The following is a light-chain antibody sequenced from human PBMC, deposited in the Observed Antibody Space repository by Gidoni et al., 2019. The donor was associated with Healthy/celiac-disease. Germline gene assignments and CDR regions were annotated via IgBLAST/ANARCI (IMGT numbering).Light chain of an antibody. CDR2: DAS. Sequence: DIQMTQSPSSLSASVGDRVTITCQASQDISNYLNWYQQKPGKAPKLLIYDASNLETGVPSRFSGSGSGTDVTFTISSLQPEDIATYYCQQYDNLLCTFGPGTKVDIK. CDR1: QDISNY. CDR3: QQYDNLLCT. V-gene: IGKV1-33*01. J-gene: IGKJ3*01.